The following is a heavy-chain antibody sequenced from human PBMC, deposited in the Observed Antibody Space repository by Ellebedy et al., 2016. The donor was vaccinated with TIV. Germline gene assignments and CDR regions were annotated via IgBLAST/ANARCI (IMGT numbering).Heavy chain of an antibody. Sequence: SGPTLVKPTQTLTLTCTFSGFSLSTSGVGVGWIRQPPGKALECLALLFWNDDKRYSPSLKSRLTITKDTSKNQVVLTMTNMDPVDTGTYYCAHRWSLSDSFDIWGQGTMVTVSS. CDR2: LFWNDDK. V-gene: IGHV2-5*01. D-gene: IGHD2-15*01. CDR1: GFSLSTSGVG. CDR3: AHRWSLSDSFDI. J-gene: IGHJ3*02.